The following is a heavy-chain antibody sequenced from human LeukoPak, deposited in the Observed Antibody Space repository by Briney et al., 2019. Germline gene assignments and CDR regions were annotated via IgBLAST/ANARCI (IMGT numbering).Heavy chain of an antibody. V-gene: IGHV4-39*01. CDR2: IYYSGST. CDR1: GGSISSSSYY. CDR3: ARRYYMDV. J-gene: IGHJ6*03. Sequence: SENLSLTCTVSGGSISSSSYYWGWIRQPPGKGLEWIGSIYYSGSTYYNPSLKSRVTISVDTSKNQFSLKLSSVTAADTAVYYCARRYYMDVRGKGTTVTISS.